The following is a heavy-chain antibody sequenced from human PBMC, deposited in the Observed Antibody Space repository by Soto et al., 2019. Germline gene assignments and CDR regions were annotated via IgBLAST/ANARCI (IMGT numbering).Heavy chain of an antibody. D-gene: IGHD3-10*01. CDR2: INHSGST. V-gene: IGHV4-34*01. J-gene: IGHJ4*02. CDR1: GGSFSGYY. CDR3: ARAAKGYYYGSGSYEKYQFDY. Sequence: SETLSLTCAVYGGSFSGYYWSWIRQPPGKGLEWIGEINHSGSTNYNPSLKSRVTISVDTSKNQFSLKLSSVTAADTAVYYCARAAKGYYYGSGSYEKYQFDYWGQGTLVTVSS.